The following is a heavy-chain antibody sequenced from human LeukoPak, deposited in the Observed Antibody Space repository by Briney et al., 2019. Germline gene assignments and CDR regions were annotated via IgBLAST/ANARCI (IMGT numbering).Heavy chain of an antibody. J-gene: IGHJ4*02. V-gene: IGHV4-59*08. Sequence: SETLSLTCTVSGGSISSYYWSWIRQPPGKGLEWIGYIYYSGSTNYNPSLKSRVTISVDTSKNQFSLKLSSVTAADTAVYYRARQSGLGDFDYWGQGTLVTVSS. CDR2: IYYSGST. CDR1: GGSISSYY. CDR3: ARQSGLGDFDY. D-gene: IGHD6-6*01.